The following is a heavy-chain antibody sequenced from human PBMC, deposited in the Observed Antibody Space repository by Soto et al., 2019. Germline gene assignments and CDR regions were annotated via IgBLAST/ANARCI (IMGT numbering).Heavy chain of an antibody. V-gene: IGHV1-18*01. CDR1: GYMFNTYG. D-gene: IGHD3-10*01. Sequence: QVQLLQSGAEVKKPGASVKVSCKASGYMFNTYGITWVRQAPGQGLEWMGWISVYNGNIDYAQKLEGRVTMTIDTSTSTAYTELKSLTSDDTAVYYCARTYGSGDYFLPFEYWGQGTPVSVSS. CDR2: ISVYNGNI. CDR3: ARTYGSGDYFLPFEY. J-gene: IGHJ4*02.